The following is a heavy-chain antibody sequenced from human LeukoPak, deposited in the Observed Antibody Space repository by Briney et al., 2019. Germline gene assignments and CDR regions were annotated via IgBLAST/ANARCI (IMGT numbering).Heavy chain of an antibody. CDR3: ARDLLGYNYYYMDV. D-gene: IGHD3-16*02. Sequence: GGSLRLSCAASGFTFSNYEMHWVRQAPGKGLEWVSYINSSGSDIYYADSVKGRFTISRDNAKNSLYLHMNSLRAEDTAVYYCARDLLGYNYYYMDVWGKGTTVTVSS. CDR1: GFTFSNYE. CDR2: INSSGSDI. V-gene: IGHV3-48*03. J-gene: IGHJ6*03.